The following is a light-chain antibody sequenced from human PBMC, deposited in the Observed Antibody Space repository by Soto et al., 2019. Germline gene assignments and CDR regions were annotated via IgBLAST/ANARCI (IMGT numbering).Light chain of an antibody. CDR2: DAS. Sequence: EIVLTQSPATLSVSPGERGTLSCRASQSIRNNLAWYQQRPGQAPRLLIYDASITATGIPARFSGGGSGTEFILTISSLQSEDFAIYYSQQYDDWPRTFGQGTKVEI. V-gene: IGKV3-15*01. CDR1: QSIRNN. CDR3: QQYDDWPRT. J-gene: IGKJ1*01.